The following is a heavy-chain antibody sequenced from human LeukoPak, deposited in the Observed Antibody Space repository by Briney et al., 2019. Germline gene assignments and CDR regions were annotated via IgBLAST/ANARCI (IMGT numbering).Heavy chain of an antibody. J-gene: IGHJ4*02. D-gene: IGHD5-18*01. CDR2: ISSSGSTI. CDR1: GFTFSDYY. V-gene: IGHV3-11*01. Sequence: GGSLRLSCAASGFTFSDYYMSWIRQAPGKGLEWVSYISSSGSTIYYADSVKGRFTTSRDNAKNSLYLQMNSLRPEDTALYYCTKDSVAMVTTSDYWGQGTLVTVSS. CDR3: TKDSVAMVTTSDY.